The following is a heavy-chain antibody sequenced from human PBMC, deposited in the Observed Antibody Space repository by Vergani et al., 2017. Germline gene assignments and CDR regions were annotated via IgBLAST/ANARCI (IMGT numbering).Heavy chain of an antibody. CDR3: ARDFGPPTSGWSTRLDY. Sequence: QVQLVESGGGVVQPGRSLRLSCAASGFTFSSYAMHWVRQAPGKGLEWVAVISYDGSNNYYADSVKGRFTISRDNSKNTLYLQMNRLRAEDTAVYYWARDFGPPTSGWSTRLDYWGQGTLVTVSS. V-gene: IGHV3-30*01. J-gene: IGHJ4*02. CDR2: ISYDGSNN. D-gene: IGHD6-19*01. CDR1: GFTFSSYA.